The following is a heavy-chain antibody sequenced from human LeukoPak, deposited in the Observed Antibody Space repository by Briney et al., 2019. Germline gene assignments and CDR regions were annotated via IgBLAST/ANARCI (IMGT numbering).Heavy chain of an antibody. CDR1: GGSVSSYY. CDR2: IYYSGST. J-gene: IGHJ3*02. CDR3: ARDDPYLNYDYVWGSYRYSI. D-gene: IGHD3-16*02. V-gene: IGHV4-59*02. Sequence: SETLSLTCAVSGGSVSSYYWSWIRQPPGKGLEWIGYIYYSGSTNYNPSLKSRVTISVDTSKNQFSLKLSSVTAADTAVYYCARDDPYLNYDYVWGSYRYSIWGQGTMVTVSS.